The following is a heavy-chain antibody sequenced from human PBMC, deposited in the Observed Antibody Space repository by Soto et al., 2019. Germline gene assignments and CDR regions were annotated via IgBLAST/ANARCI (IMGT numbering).Heavy chain of an antibody. D-gene: IGHD4-4*01. V-gene: IGHV3-43*01. J-gene: IGHJ4*02. Sequence: GGSLRLSCAASGFNFDDYSMHWVRQAPGKGLEWVSLINWDGSNTYYADSVKGRFTISRDNSRNSVYLEKTSLRTEHTALYLCPEVAAPHCSNDGLGSWGKGTLVTVAS. CDR1: GFNFDDYS. CDR3: PEVAAPHCSNDGLGS. CDR2: INWDGSNT.